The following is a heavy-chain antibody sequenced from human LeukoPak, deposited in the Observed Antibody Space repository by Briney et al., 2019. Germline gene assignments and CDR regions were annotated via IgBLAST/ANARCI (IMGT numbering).Heavy chain of an antibody. Sequence: ASVKVSCKASGYTFTGYYMHWVRQAPGQGLEWMGWINPNSGGTNYAQKFQGRVTMTRDTSTSTVYMELSSLRSEDTAVYYCAVAGYTTYYYGMDVWGQGTTVTVSS. V-gene: IGHV1-2*02. CDR2: INPNSGGT. J-gene: IGHJ6*02. D-gene: IGHD6-13*01. CDR3: AVAGYTTYYYGMDV. CDR1: GYTFTGYY.